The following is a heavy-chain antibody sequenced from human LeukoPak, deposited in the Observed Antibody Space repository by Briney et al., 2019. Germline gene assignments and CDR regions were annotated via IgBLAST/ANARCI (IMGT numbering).Heavy chain of an antibody. CDR1: GFTFSSYE. CDR3: ARDYLVDY. V-gene: IGHV3-48*03. CDR2: ISNSGNTI. J-gene: IGHJ4*02. Sequence: GGSLKLSCAASGFTFSSYEMNWVRQAPGKGLEWVSYISNSGNTIYYADSVKGRLTISRDNAKNSLYLQMNSLRAEDTAVYYCARDYLVDYWGQGTLVTVSS.